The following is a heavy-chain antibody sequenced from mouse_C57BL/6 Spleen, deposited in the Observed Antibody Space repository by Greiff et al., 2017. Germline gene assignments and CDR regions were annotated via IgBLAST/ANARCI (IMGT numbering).Heavy chain of an antibody. D-gene: IGHD1-1*01. CDR2: IHPKSGST. J-gene: IGHJ4*01. Sequence: QVQLQQPGAELVKPGASVKLSCKASGYTFTSYWMHWVKQRPGQGLEWIGMIHPKSGSTNYNEKFKSKATLTVDKSSSTAYMQLSSLTSEDSAVYYCARFATVVGAMDYWGQGTSVTVSS. V-gene: IGHV1-64*01. CDR3: ARFATVVGAMDY. CDR1: GYTFTSYW.